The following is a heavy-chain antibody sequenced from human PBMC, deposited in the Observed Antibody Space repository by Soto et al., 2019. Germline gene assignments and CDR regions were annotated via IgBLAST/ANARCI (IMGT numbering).Heavy chain of an antibody. V-gene: IGHV1-69*06. Sequence: QVQLVQSGAEVKKPGSSVKVSCKASGGTFSSYAISWVRQAPGQGLEWMGGIIPIFGTANYAQKFQGRVTITADKSTSTAYMELSSLRSEDTAVYYCASRGITMVRGAWRGYWYFDLWGRGTLVTVSS. D-gene: IGHD3-10*01. CDR3: ASRGITMVRGAWRGYWYFDL. CDR1: GGTFSSYA. CDR2: IIPIFGTA. J-gene: IGHJ2*01.